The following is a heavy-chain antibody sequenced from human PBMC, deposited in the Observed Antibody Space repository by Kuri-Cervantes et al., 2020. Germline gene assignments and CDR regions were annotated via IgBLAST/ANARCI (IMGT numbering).Heavy chain of an antibody. CDR3: ARGPGLGYCSSTSCSAYYFDY. J-gene: IGHJ4*02. V-gene: IGHV4-4*07. Sequence: SETLSLTCTVSGGSISSYYWSWIRQPAGKGLEWIGRIYNSGSTNYNPSLKSRVTMSVDTSKNQFSLKLSSVTAADTAVYYCARGPGLGYCSSTSCSAYYFDYWGQGTLVTVSS. D-gene: IGHD2-2*01. CDR2: IYNSGST. CDR1: GGSISSYY.